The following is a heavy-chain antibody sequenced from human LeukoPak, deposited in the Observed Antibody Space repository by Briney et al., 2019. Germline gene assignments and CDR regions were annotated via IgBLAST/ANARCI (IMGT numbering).Heavy chain of an antibody. D-gene: IGHD5-12*01. CDR1: GFTFSSYA. CDR2: ISGSDGTT. Sequence: GGSQRLSCAASGFTFSSYAMSWVRQAPGKGLEWVSSISGSDGTTYYADSVKGRFTISRDNAKNSLYLQMNSLRAEDTAVYYCGRVKEASAFDIWGQGTMVTVSS. V-gene: IGHV3-23*01. CDR3: GRVKEASAFDI. J-gene: IGHJ3*02.